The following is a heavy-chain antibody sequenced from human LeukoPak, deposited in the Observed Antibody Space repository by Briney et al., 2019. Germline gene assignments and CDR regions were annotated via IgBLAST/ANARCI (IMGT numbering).Heavy chain of an antibody. CDR2: IIPIFGTA. CDR3: AREVAFVVVPAAATYYFDY. D-gene: IGHD2-2*01. CDR1: GGTFSSYA. V-gene: IGHV1-69*05. Sequence: SVKVSCKASGGTFSSYAISWVRQAPGQGLEWMGRIIPIFGTANYAQKFQGRVTITTDESTSTAYMELSSLRSEDTAVYYCAREVAFVVVPAAATYYFDYWGQGTLVTVSS. J-gene: IGHJ4*02.